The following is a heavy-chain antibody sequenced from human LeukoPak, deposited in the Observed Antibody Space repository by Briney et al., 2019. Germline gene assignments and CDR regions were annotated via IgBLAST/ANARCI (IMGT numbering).Heavy chain of an antibody. CDR3: AKPTYSSGWYYFDY. CDR1: GFIFNTYA. J-gene: IGHJ4*02. Sequence: GGSLRLSCAASGFIFNTYAMSWVRQAPGKGLEWVAVIWYDGSNKYYADSVKGRFTISRDNSKNTLYLQMNSLRAEDTAVYYCAKPTYSSGWYYFDYWGQGTLVTVSS. CDR2: IWYDGSNK. V-gene: IGHV3-33*08. D-gene: IGHD6-19*01.